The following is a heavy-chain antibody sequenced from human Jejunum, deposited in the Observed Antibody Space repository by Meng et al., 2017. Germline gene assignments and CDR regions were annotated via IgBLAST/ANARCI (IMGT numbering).Heavy chain of an antibody. CDR1: GESFINYY. CDR3: ARVGLGWSGFDS. CDR2: ITHSGST. J-gene: IGHJ4*02. Sequence: QVQLQQWGAGWLKPSETLSLTCSVYGESFINYYWNWIRQAPGKGLEWIGEITHSGSTKYDPSLKSRVTISQDTSKNQFSLQLSSVTAADTAIYYCARVGLGWSGFDSWGQGSLVTVSS. D-gene: IGHD6-19*01. V-gene: IGHV4-34*01.